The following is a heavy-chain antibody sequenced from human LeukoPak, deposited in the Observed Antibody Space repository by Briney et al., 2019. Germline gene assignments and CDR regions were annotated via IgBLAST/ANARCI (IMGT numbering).Heavy chain of an antibody. CDR3: ARDSTTGAFDI. CDR2: IYTSGST. D-gene: IGHD1-14*01. J-gene: IGHJ3*02. CDR1: GGSISSGSYY. V-gene: IGHV4-61*02. Sequence: PSQTLSLTCTVSGGSISSGSYYWSWIRRPAGKRLEWIGRIYTSGSTNYNPSLKSRVTISVDTSKNQFSLKLSSVTAADTAVYYCARDSTTGAFDIWGQGTMVTVSS.